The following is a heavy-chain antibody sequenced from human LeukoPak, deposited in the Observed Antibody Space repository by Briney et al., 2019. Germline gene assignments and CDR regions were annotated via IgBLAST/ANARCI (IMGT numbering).Heavy chain of an antibody. D-gene: IGHD3-10*01. CDR2: INPSGGST. J-gene: IGHJ6*03. CDR3: ARTYYYGSGSYLPPHYYYYMDV. Sequence: ASVKVSCKASGYTFTSYYMHWVRQAPGQGLEWMGIINPSGGSTSYAQKFQGRVTITRNTSISTAYMELSSLRSEDTAVYYCARTYYYGSGSYLPPHYYYYMDVWGKGTTVTVSS. CDR1: GYTFTSYY. V-gene: IGHV1-46*01.